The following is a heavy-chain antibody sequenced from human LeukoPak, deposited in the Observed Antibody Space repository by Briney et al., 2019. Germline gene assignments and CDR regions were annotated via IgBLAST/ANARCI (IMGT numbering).Heavy chain of an antibody. CDR2: ISWNSGSI. J-gene: IGHJ4*02. D-gene: IGHD6-13*01. Sequence: SLRLSCAASGFTFDDYAMHWVRQAPGKGLEWVSGISWNSGSIGYADSVKGRFTISRDNAKNSLYLQMNSLRAEDTALYYCAKDGLPAAGQFDYWGQGTLVTVSS. CDR3: AKDGLPAAGQFDY. CDR1: GFTFDDYA. V-gene: IGHV3-9*01.